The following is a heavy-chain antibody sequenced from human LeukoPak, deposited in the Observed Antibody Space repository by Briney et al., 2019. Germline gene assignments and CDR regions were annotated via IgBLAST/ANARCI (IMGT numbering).Heavy chain of an antibody. CDR1: GYSFTSYW. Sequence: GESLKISCKGSGYSFTSYWIGWVRQMPGKGLEWMGIIYPGDSDTRYSPSFQGQVTISADKSISTAYLQWSSLKASDTAMYYCARERVTGTPKNYFDYWGQGTLVTVSS. V-gene: IGHV5-51*01. J-gene: IGHJ4*02. D-gene: IGHD1-20*01. CDR2: IYPGDSDT. CDR3: ARERVTGTPKNYFDY.